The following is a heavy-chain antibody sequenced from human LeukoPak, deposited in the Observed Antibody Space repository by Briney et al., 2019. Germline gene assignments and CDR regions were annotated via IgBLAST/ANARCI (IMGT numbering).Heavy chain of an antibody. CDR2: IYSRVST. Sequence: GGSLRLSCAASGCTVSSNYMSWVRQAPGKGLEWVSVIYSRVSTYYADSVKGRFTISRDNSKNTLYLQMNSLRAEDTAVYYCARRSGYYDSSGYYVYYYGMDVWGQGTTVTVSS. CDR3: ARRSGYYDSSGYYVYYYGMDV. V-gene: IGHV3-53*01. J-gene: IGHJ6*02. CDR1: GCTVSSNY. D-gene: IGHD3-22*01.